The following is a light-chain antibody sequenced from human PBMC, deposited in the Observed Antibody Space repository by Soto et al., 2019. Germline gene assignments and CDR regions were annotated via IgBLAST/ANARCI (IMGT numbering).Light chain of an antibody. Sequence: QSALTQPASVSGSPGQSITISCTGTSSDVGGYNYVSWYQQHPGKAPKLMIYDVSNRPSGVSNRFSGSKSGNTASLTISGLQAEDEADYYCSSYTSSSTRVFGGGFKVTVL. V-gene: IGLV2-14*01. J-gene: IGLJ2*01. CDR3: SSYTSSSTRV. CDR1: SSDVGGYNY. CDR2: DVS.